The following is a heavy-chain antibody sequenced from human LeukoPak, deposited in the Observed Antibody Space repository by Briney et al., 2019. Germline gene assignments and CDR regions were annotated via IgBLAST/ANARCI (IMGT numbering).Heavy chain of an antibody. D-gene: IGHD3-10*01. CDR2: IYYSGLP. CDR3: ARPASSSPSHKPGDY. Sequence: PSETLSLTCTVSGGSISSSTHYWGWIRQPPGKGLEWIGSIYYSGLPYYNPSLKSRVTISVDTSKNQFSLKLSSVTAADTAVYYCARPASSSPSHKPGDYWGQGTLVTVSS. V-gene: IGHV4-39*01. J-gene: IGHJ4*02. CDR1: GGSISSSTHY.